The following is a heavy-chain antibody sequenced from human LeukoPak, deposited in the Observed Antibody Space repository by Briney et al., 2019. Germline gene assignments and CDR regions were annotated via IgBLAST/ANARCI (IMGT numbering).Heavy chain of an antibody. V-gene: IGHV1-18*01. CDR3: ARDWGMVRGVMGIDY. CDR2: ISAYNGNT. D-gene: IGHD3-10*01. Sequence: GASVKVSCKASGYTFTSYGISWVRQAPGQGLEWMGWISAYNGNTNYAQKLQGRVTMTTDTSTSTAYMELRSLRSDDTAVYYCARDWGMVRGVMGIDYWGQGTLVTVSS. CDR1: GYTFTSYG. J-gene: IGHJ4*02.